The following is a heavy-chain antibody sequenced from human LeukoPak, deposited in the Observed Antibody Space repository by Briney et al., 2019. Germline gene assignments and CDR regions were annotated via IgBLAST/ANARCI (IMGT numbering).Heavy chain of an antibody. CDR2: ISYDGSNK. Sequence: SGGSLRLSCAASGFTFSSYAMHWVRQAPGKGLEWVAVISYDGSNKYYADSVKGRFTISRDNSKNTLYLQMNSLRAEDTAVYYCAGQSPIADAPFDYWGQGTLVTVSS. CDR1: GFTFSSYA. CDR3: AGQSPIADAPFDY. J-gene: IGHJ4*02. D-gene: IGHD6-13*01. V-gene: IGHV3-30-3*01.